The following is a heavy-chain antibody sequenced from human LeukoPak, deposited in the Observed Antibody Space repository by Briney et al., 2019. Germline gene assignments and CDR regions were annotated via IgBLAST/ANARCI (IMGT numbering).Heavy chain of an antibody. CDR2: IFYGEST. J-gene: IGHJ4*01. V-gene: IGHV4-39*01. D-gene: IGHD6-25*01. CDR1: AGSISNGDYY. CDR3: ARQLPTAAADTRGYFDY. Sequence: KPSETLSLTCSVSAGSISNGDYYWGWIRQAPGKGLEWVGCIFYGESTHYNPSLKSRATISVDTSKNQFSLKLTSVTAADAAIYYSARQLPTAAADTRGYFDYWGQGTVVTVSS.